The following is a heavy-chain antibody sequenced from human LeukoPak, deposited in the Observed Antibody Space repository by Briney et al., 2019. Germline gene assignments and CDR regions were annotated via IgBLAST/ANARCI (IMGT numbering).Heavy chain of an antibody. V-gene: IGHV4-30-2*01. J-gene: IGHJ3*01. CDR1: GDSINSGGYS. CDR2: LYHSGNI. Sequence: SETLSLTCAVSGDSINSGGYSWIWIGQAPGKGLEWFGRLYHSGNIYYNPSLNSRVTISVDRSKNQLSLSLSFVTAADTAVYFCARDRIDAFDLWSEGTMVTVSS. CDR3: ARDRIDAFDL.